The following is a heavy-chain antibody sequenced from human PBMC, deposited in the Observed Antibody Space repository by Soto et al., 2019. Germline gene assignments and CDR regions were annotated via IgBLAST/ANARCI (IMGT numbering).Heavy chain of an antibody. CDR2: IIPIFGTA. CDR3: ARDRKVGAYGTVGY. J-gene: IGHJ4*02. D-gene: IGHD1-26*01. CDR1: GGTFSSYA. Sequence: QVQLVQSGAEVKKPGSSVKVSCKASGGTFSSYAISWVRQAPGQGLEWMGGIIPIFGTANYAQKFQGRVTITADESTSTAYRELSSLRSEDTAVYYCARDRKVGAYGTVGYWGQGTLVTVSS. V-gene: IGHV1-69*12.